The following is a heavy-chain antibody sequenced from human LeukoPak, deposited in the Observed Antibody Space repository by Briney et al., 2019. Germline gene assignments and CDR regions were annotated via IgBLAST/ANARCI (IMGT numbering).Heavy chain of an antibody. CDR3: AKSSHGASVDDAFDI. Sequence: GGSLRLSCAASGFTFSSYAMSWVRQAPGKGLEWVSAISGSGGSTYYADSVKGRFTISRDNSKNTLNMQMNSLRAEDTAVYYCAKSSHGASVDDAFDIWGQGTMVTVSS. V-gene: IGHV3-23*01. CDR2: ISGSGGST. D-gene: IGHD5/OR15-5a*01. CDR1: GFTFSSYA. J-gene: IGHJ3*02.